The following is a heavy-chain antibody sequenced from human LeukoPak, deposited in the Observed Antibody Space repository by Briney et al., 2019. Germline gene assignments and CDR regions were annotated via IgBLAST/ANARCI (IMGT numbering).Heavy chain of an antibody. CDR2: VIPVFGTS. Sequence: SVKVSCKASGGTFSTYSTSWVRQAPGHGLEWMGGVIPVFGTSVYAQKFQDRVTMTTDTSTSTAYMELRSLRSDDTAVYYCARSQDFDWLLPFDYWGQGTLVTVSS. V-gene: IGHV1-69*05. D-gene: IGHD3-9*01. CDR3: ARSQDFDWLLPFDY. J-gene: IGHJ4*02. CDR1: GGTFSTYS.